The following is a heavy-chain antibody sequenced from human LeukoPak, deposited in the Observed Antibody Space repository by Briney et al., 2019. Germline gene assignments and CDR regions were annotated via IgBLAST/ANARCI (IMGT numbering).Heavy chain of an antibody. CDR3: ARLPGIAVGGANPDY. CDR2: IYPGDSDM. J-gene: IGHJ4*02. Sequence: GESLKISCKASGYSFTTYWIGWVRQMPGKGLEWMGIIYPGDSDMRYSPSFQGQVTISADKSISTAYLQWSSLKASDTAMYYCARLPGIAVGGANPDYWGQGTLVTVSS. D-gene: IGHD6-19*01. CDR1: GYSFTTYW. V-gene: IGHV5-51*01.